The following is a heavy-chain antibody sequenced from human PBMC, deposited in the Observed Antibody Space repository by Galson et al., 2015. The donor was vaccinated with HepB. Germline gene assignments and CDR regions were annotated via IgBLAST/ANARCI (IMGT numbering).Heavy chain of an antibody. CDR2: IWYDGSNK. Sequence: SLRLSCAASGFTFSSYGMHWVRQAPGKGLEWVAVIWYDGSNKYYADSVKGRFTISRDNSKNTLYLQMNSLRAEDTAVYYCASNWVIGAAAGILGYWGQGTLVTVSS. CDR3: ASNWVIGAAAGILGY. V-gene: IGHV3-33*01. D-gene: IGHD6-13*01. CDR1: GFTFSSYG. J-gene: IGHJ4*02.